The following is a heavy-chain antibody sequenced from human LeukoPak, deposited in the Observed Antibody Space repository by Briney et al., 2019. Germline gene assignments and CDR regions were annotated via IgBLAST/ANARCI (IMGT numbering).Heavy chain of an antibody. V-gene: IGHV4-31*03. D-gene: IGHD4-17*01. J-gene: IGHJ4*02. CDR1: GGSISSGGYY. CDR2: IYYGGST. CDR3: ARGTDDYGVDY. Sequence: RPSQTLSLTCTVSGGSISSGGYYWSWIRQHPGKGLEWIGYIYYGGSTYYNPSLKSRVTISVDTSKNQFSLKLSSVTAADTAVYYCARGTDDYGVDYWGQGTLVTVSS.